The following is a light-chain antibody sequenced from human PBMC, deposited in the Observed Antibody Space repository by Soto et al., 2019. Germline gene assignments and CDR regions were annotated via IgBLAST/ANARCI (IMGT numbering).Light chain of an antibody. CDR1: TSDVGSYNL. CDR2: EGS. J-gene: IGLJ2*01. V-gene: IGLV2-23*01. Sequence: QSALTQPASVSGSPGQSITISCTGTTSDVGSYNLVSWYQRHPGKAPKLMIYEGSKRPSGVSNCFSGSKSGNTASLTISGLQAEDEADYYCCSYAGSSTLAFGGGTKLTVL. CDR3: CSYAGSSTLA.